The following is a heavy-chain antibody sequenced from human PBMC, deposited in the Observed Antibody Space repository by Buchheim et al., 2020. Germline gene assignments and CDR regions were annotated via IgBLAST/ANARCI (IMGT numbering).Heavy chain of an antibody. CDR3: AREGVGYCSGGSCYSFYYGMDV. Sequence: QVQLQESGPGLVKPSGTLSLTCAVSGGSISSSNWWSWVRQPPGKGLEWIGEIYHSGSTNYNPSLKSRVTISVDKSKNQFFPKLSSVTAADTAVYYCAREGVGYCSGGSCYSFYYGMDVWGQGTT. CDR2: IYHSGST. D-gene: IGHD2-15*01. J-gene: IGHJ6*02. V-gene: IGHV4-4*02. CDR1: GGSISSSNW.